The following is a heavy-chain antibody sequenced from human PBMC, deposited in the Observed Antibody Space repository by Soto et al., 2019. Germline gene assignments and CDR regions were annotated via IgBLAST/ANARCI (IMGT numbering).Heavy chain of an antibody. D-gene: IGHD1-1*01. J-gene: IGHJ4*02. Sequence: VQLVESGGGLVQPGGSLRLSCAASGFTFDDYAMHWVRQAPGKGLEWVSSIYWKSGTIDYADSVKGRFTISRDNAKNSLYLQMNRLRPEDTAFYYCAKDNSLTTSYFAHWGQGTLVTVSS. CDR2: IYWKSGTI. CDR1: GFTFDDYA. V-gene: IGHV3-9*01. CDR3: AKDNSLTTSYFAH.